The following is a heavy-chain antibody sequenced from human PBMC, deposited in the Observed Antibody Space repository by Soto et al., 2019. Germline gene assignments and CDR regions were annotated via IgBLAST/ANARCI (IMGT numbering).Heavy chain of an antibody. CDR2: IYPGDYET. J-gene: IGHJ4*02. Sequence: GESLKISCQCSGYTFSNFWIGWVRQLPGKGLEWMGIIYPGDYETRYSPSFHGKVTISADKSINTAYLQWNSLEASDTAFYFCARSPRSSPYFDYWGQGALVTVSS. D-gene: IGHD6-13*01. CDR1: GYTFSNFW. V-gene: IGHV5-51*01. CDR3: ARSPRSSPYFDY.